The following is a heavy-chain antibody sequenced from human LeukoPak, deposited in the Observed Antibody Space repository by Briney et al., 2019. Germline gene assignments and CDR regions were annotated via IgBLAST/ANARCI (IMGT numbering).Heavy chain of an antibody. D-gene: IGHD2-21*01. CDR1: GYTFTDYY. CDR3: AVAPGDY. Sequence: ASVKVSCKASGYTFTDYYIHWVRQAPGQGLEWMGWINPNSDYTFYAQKFEGRVTLTRDTSISTVYMELTTLTSDDTALYYCAVAPGDYWGQGTLVSVSA. J-gene: IGHJ4*02. CDR2: INPNSDYT. V-gene: IGHV1-2*02.